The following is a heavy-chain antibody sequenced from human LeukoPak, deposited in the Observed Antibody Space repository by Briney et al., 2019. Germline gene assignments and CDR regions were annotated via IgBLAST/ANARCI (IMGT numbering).Heavy chain of an antibody. D-gene: IGHD2-2*01. CDR2: IYYSGST. CDR1: GGSISSGDYY. V-gene: IGHV4-30-4*08. J-gene: IGHJ4*02. Sequence: SQTLSLTCTVSGGSISSGDYYWSWIRQPPGKGLEWIGYIYYSGSTYYNPSLKSRVTISVDTSKNQFPLKLSSVTAADTAVYYCARVPSRYCSSTSCYGYYFDYWGQGTLVTVSS. CDR3: ARVPSRYCSSTSCYGYYFDY.